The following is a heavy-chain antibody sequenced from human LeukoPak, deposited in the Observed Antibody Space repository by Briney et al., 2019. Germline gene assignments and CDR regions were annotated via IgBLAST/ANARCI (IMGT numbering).Heavy chain of an antibody. D-gene: IGHD1-7*01. V-gene: IGHV1-69*01. J-gene: IGHJ6*03. CDR2: IIPIFGTA. CDR1: GGTFSNYA. Sequence: GSSVKVSCKASGGTFSNYAISWVRRAPGQGLEWMGGIIPIFGTANYAQKFQGRVTITADESTSTAYMELSSLRSEDTAVYYCARGLEKLELHYYYMDVWGKGTTVTVSS. CDR3: ARGLEKLELHYYYMDV.